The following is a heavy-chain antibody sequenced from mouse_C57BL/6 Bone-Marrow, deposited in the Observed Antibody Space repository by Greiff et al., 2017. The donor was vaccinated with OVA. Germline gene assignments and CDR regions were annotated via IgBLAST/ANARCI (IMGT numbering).Heavy chain of an antibody. J-gene: IGHJ4*01. CDR1: GFSLTSYG. V-gene: IGHV2-2*01. D-gene: IGHD2-4*01. CDR3: ARPPLYYDYDDGSYYYAMDY. Sequence: VKLMESGPGLVQPSQSLSITCTVSGFSLTSYGVHWVRQSPGKGLEWLGVIWSGGSTDYNAAFISRLSISKDNSKSQVFFKMNSLQADDTAIYYCARPPLYYDYDDGSYYYAMDYWGQGTSVTVSS. CDR2: IWSGGST.